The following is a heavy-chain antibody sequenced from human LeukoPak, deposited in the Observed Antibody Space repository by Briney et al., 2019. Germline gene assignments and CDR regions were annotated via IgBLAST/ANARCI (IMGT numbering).Heavy chain of an antibody. CDR3: ARGTYYDLWSGYHFDY. V-gene: IGHV1-18*01. CDR1: GYTFTSYG. D-gene: IGHD3-3*01. CDR2: TSAYNGNT. J-gene: IGHJ4*02. Sequence: VASVKVSCKASGYTFTSYGISWVRQAPGQGREWMGWTSAYNGNTNYAQKLQGRVTMTTDTSTSTAYMELRSLRSDDTAVYYCARGTYYDLWSGYHFDYWGQGTLVTVSS.